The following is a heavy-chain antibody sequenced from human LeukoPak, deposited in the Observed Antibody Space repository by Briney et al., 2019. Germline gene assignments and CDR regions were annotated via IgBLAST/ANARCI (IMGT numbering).Heavy chain of an antibody. Sequence: PGGSLRLSCAASGFTFSSYAMSWVRQAPGKGLEWVSAISGSGGSTYYADSVKGRFTISRDNSKNTLYLQMNSLRAEDTAVYYCAKAQEDSSSWGLSYWGQGTLVTVSS. J-gene: IGHJ4*02. CDR1: GFTFSSYA. D-gene: IGHD6-13*01. V-gene: IGHV3-23*01. CDR3: AKAQEDSSSWGLSY. CDR2: ISGSGGST.